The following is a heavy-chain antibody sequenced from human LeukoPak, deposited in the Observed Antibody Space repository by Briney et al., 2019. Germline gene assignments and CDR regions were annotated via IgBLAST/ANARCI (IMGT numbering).Heavy chain of an antibody. V-gene: IGHV1-2*06. CDR3: ARDKYSYGPNYFDY. Sequence: ASVKLSCKASGYTFTGYYMHWVRQAPGQGLEWMGRINPNRGGTNYAQKLQGRVTMTRDTSISTAYMELSRLRSDDTAVYYCARDKYSYGPNYFDYWGQGTLVTVSS. J-gene: IGHJ4*02. CDR2: INPNRGGT. D-gene: IGHD5-18*01. CDR1: GYTFTGYY.